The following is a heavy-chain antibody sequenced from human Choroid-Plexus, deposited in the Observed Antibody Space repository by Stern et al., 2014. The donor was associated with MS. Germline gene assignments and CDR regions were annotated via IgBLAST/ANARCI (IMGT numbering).Heavy chain of an antibody. Sequence: EVQLGQSGGGLGRPGGSLPLSCVASGFTFSRYWMTWGRQAPGEGLEWVANIRPDGSETSYVGFVKARFTISRENVKKSLFLQMNSLRVEDTAVYYCARRLAFQFAHWGQGTLVTVSS. CDR1: GFTFSRYW. CDR3: ARRLAFQFAH. D-gene: IGHD3-16*01. V-gene: IGHV3-7*02. J-gene: IGHJ4*02. CDR2: IRPDGSET.